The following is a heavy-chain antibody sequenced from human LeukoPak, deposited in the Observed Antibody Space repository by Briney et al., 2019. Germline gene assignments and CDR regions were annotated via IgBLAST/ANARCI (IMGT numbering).Heavy chain of an antibody. CDR2: IKQDGSEK. CDR1: GFTFSSYW. Sequence: GWSLRLSCAASGFTFSSYWMSWVRQAPGKGLEWVANIKQDGSEKYYVDSVKGRFTISRDNAKNSLYLQMNSLRAEDTAVYYCARVRGSSYSDYWGQGTLVTVSS. J-gene: IGHJ4*02. CDR3: ARVRGSSYSDY. D-gene: IGHD6-6*01. V-gene: IGHV3-7*01.